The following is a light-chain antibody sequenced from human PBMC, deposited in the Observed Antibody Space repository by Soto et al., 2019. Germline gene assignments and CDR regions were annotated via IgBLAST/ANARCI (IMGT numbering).Light chain of an antibody. V-gene: IGLV2-18*01. J-gene: IGLJ1*01. CDR3: SLYTSSSTYV. CDR1: SSDIGVYDY. CDR2: EVS. Sequence: QSALTQPASVSGSPGQSITISCTGTSSDIGVYDYVSWYQQPPGTAPKVMIYEVSNRPSGVPDRFSGSKSGNTASLTISGLQAEDEADYYCSLYTSSSTYVFGTGTKVTVL.